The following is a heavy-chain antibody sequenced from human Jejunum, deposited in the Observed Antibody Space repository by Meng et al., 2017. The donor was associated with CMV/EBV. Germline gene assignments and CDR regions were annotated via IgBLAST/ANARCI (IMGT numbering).Heavy chain of an antibody. D-gene: IGHD4/OR15-4a*01. Sequence: QVQLRESGPGLVKPSQTLSLTCTVSGDPITSGGHYWQWFRQPAGETLEWIGRIYSDGSSNYHPSLKSRVTMSVDTSMNQFSLKLTSVTAADTAVYFCARDGATSHYYFDYWGQGNLVTVSS. V-gene: IGHV4-61*02. CDR2: IYSDGSS. J-gene: IGHJ4*02. CDR3: ARDGATSHYYFDY. CDR1: GDPITSGGHY.